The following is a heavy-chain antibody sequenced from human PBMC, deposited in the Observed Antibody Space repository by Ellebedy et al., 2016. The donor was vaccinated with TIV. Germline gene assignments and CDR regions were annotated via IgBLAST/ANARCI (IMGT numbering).Heavy chain of an antibody. D-gene: IGHD3-22*01. CDR1: GYTFTGYY. J-gene: IGHJ4*02. Sequence: AASVKVSCKASGYTFTGYYMHWVRQAPGQGLEWMGWINPNSGGTNYAQKFQGWVTMTRDTSISTAYMEMRSLRSDDTAVYYCARVNYYDSSGYYSLRAFDYWGQGTLVTVSS. V-gene: IGHV1-2*04. CDR2: INPNSGGT. CDR3: ARVNYYDSSGYYSLRAFDY.